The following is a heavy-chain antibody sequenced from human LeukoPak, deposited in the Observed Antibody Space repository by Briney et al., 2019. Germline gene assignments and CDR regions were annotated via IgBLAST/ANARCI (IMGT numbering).Heavy chain of an antibody. CDR3: ARVAGLLYYSDSSGYYLDY. Sequence: PSETLSLTCTVSGGSISSSSYYWGWIRQPPGKGLEWIGNIYYSGSNYFNPSLKSRITISVDTSKNQFSLKLSSVTAADTAVYYCARVAGLLYYSDSSGYYLDYWGQGTLVTVSS. D-gene: IGHD3-22*01. CDR2: IYYSGSN. J-gene: IGHJ4*02. CDR1: GGSISSSSYY. V-gene: IGHV4-39*01.